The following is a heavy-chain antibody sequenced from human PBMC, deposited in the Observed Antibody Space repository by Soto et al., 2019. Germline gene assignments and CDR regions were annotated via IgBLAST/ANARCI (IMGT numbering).Heavy chain of an antibody. V-gene: IGHV4-59*08. CDR1: GGSISRYY. CDR3: ARHLRGPTAVAGALDY. CDR2: IYYSGTT. J-gene: IGHJ4*02. D-gene: IGHD6-19*01. Sequence: SETLSLTCTVSGGSISRYYWSWIRQPPGKGLEWIGYIYYSGTTNYHPPLKSRVTISVDRSKNQVSLKLSSVTAADTAVYYCARHLRGPTAVAGALDYWGQGTLVTVSS.